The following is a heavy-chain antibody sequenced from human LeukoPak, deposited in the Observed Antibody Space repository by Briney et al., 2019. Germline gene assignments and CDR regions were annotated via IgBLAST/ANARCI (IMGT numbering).Heavy chain of an antibody. CDR1: GYTLTDYY. D-gene: IGHD3-16*01. J-gene: IGHJ4*01. CDR3: ARGRRILGGPENAGDFFDF. V-gene: IGHV1-2*02. CDR2: INPNSGAT. Sequence: ASVKVSCKASGYTLTDYYLHWVRQAPGQGLKWMGWINPNSGATHYAQSLQARVTMTRDTSIASSYMELTGLESDDTAEYYCARGRRILGGPENAGDFFDFWGQGSLVTVSS.